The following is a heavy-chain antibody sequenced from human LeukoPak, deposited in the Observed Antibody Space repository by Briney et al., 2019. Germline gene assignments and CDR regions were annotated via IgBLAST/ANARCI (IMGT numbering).Heavy chain of an antibody. V-gene: IGHV1-18*01. CDR1: GYTFTNYG. D-gene: IGHD5-12*01. Sequence: GASVKVSCKASGYTFTNYGITWVRQAPGQGLEWMGWISTHNGDTNYAQNLQGRATMTTDTSTSTAYMELRSLRSDDTAVYYCARGRGSTSRYWGQGTLVTVSS. CDR2: ISTHNGDT. CDR3: ARGRGSTSRY. J-gene: IGHJ4*02.